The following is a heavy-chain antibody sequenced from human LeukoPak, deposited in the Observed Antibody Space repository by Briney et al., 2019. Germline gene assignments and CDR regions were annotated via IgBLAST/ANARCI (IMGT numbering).Heavy chain of an antibody. CDR2: INSDGSST. V-gene: IGHV3-74*01. D-gene: IGHD3-10*01. CDR1: GFIFTDYG. Sequence: GGSLRLSCAASGFIFTDYGMHWVRQAPGKGLVWVSRINSDGSSTSYADSVKGRFTISRDNAKNTLYLQMNSLRAEDTAVYYCARARGRVFDYWGQGTLVTVSS. J-gene: IGHJ4*02. CDR3: ARARGRVFDY.